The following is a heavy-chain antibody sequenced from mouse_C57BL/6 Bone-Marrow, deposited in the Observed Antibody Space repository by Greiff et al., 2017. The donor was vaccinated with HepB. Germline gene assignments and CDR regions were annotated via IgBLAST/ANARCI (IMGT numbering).Heavy chain of an antibody. CDR1: GYTFTDYY. CDR3: ASYGYDEAY. Sequence: EVQLQQSGPVLVKPGASVKMSCKASGYTFTDYYMNWVKPSHGKSLEWIGVINPYNGGTSYNQKFKGKATLTVDKSSSTAYMELNSLTSEDSAVYDCASYGYDEAYWGQGTTLTVSS. D-gene: IGHD2-2*01. CDR2: INPYNGGT. V-gene: IGHV1-19*01. J-gene: IGHJ2*01.